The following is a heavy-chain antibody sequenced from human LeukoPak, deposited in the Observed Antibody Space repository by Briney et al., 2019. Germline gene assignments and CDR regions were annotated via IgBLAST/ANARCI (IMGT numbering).Heavy chain of an antibody. CDR1: GGSVSSGSYS. D-gene: IGHD3-22*01. Sequence: SETLSLTCTVSGGSVSSGSYSWNWIRQPPGRGLEWIGYIYYTGSTNYNPSLKSRVTISVDTTKNLFSLKLSSVTAADTAVYYCARDRGYYDSSGYIDYWGQGTLVTVSS. CDR2: IYYTGST. J-gene: IGHJ4*02. V-gene: IGHV4-61*01. CDR3: ARDRGYYDSSGYIDY.